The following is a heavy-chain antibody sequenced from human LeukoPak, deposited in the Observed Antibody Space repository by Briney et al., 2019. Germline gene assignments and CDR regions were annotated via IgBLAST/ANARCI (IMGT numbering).Heavy chain of an antibody. CDR1: GYTFTSHG. J-gene: IGHJ5*02. V-gene: IGHV1-18*01. Sequence: GASVKVSCKASGYTFTSHGISWVRQAPGQGLEWMGWISAYNGNTNYAQKLQGRVTMTTDTSTSTAYMELRSLRSDDTAVYYCARDTKRSRARWENLGFDPWGQGTLVTVSS. D-gene: IGHD1-26*01. CDR3: ARDTKRSRARWENLGFDP. CDR2: ISAYNGNT.